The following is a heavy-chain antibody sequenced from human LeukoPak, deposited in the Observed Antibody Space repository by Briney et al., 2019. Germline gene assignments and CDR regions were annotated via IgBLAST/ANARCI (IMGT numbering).Heavy chain of an antibody. Sequence: PGGSLRLSCAASGFTFSSYAMSWVRQAPGKGLEWVSAISGSGGSTYYADSVKGRFTISRDNSKNTLYLQINSLRAEDTAVYYCAKDRRYSYGSFDYWGQGTLVTVSS. J-gene: IGHJ4*02. V-gene: IGHV3-23*01. CDR1: GFTFSSYA. D-gene: IGHD5-18*01. CDR2: ISGSGGST. CDR3: AKDRRYSYGSFDY.